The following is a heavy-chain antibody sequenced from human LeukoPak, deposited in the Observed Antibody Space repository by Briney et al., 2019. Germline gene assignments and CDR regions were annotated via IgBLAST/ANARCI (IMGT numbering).Heavy chain of an antibody. D-gene: IGHD2/OR15-2a*01. CDR2: IYAAGNT. CDR3: ARAIQYRFDP. Sequence: PGGSLRLSCAASGFTVSSNYVSWARQGPGKGLEWVSVIYAAGNTYYADSVKGRFTISRDNSKNTLYLQMSSLSAEDTAVYYCARAIQYRFDPWGQGTLVTVSS. V-gene: IGHV3-66*01. J-gene: IGHJ5*02. CDR1: GFTVSSNY.